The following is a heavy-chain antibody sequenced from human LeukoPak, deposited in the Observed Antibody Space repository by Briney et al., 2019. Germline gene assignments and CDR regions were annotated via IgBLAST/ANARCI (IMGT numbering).Heavy chain of an antibody. D-gene: IGHD3-22*01. CDR2: IYYSGST. CDR1: GGSISSSSYY. V-gene: IGHV4-39*07. Sequence: SETLSLTCTVSGGSISSSSYYWGWIRQPPGKGLEWIGTIYYSGSTYYNPSLKSRVTISVDTSKNQFSLRLSSVTAADTAVYYCARVSGITMIVVGLEDPFDIWGQGTMVTVSS. CDR3: ARVSGITMIVVGLEDPFDI. J-gene: IGHJ3*02.